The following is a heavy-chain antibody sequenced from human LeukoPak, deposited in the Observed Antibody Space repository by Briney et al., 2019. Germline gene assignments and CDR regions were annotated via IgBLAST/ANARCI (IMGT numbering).Heavy chain of an antibody. CDR3: AELGITMIGGV. CDR2: ISSSGSTI. CDR1: GFTFSKYN. D-gene: IGHD3-10*02. V-gene: IGHV3-48*03. Sequence: GGSPRLSCAASGFTFSKYNMNWVRQAPGKGLEWVSYISSSGSTIYYADSVKGRFTISRDNAKNSLYLQMNSLRAEDTAVYYCAELGITMIGGVWGKGTTVTISS. J-gene: IGHJ6*04.